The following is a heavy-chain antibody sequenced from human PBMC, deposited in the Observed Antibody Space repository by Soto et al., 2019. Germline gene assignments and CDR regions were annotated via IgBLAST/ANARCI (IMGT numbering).Heavy chain of an antibody. J-gene: IGHJ4*02. CDR1: GGSISSRTFW. CDR2: MYYSGSS. Sequence: QLQLQESGPGLVKPSETLSLTCSVSGGSISSRTFWWAWIRQPPGKGLEWIGDMYYSGSSYSSPSLKSRLTLSVDTSKNQLSLKLNSVTPADTAVYYCARHPRDDYNYGGSGIFDYWGQGTLVTVSS. V-gene: IGHV4-39*01. CDR3: ARHPRDDYNYGGSGIFDY. D-gene: IGHD4-4*01.